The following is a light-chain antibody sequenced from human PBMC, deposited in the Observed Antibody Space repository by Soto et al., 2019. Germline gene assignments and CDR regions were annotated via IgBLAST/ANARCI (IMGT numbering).Light chain of an antibody. J-gene: IGKJ1*01. CDR3: QQYNNWPRT. V-gene: IGKV3-15*01. CDR1: QSVSSN. Sequence: EIVLTQSPATLSFSPGERATLSCRASQSVSSNLAWYQQKPGQAHRLLIYGASTRATGIPDRFSGSGSGTEFTLTISSLQSEDFAVYYCQQYNNWPRTFGQGTKVDIK. CDR2: GAS.